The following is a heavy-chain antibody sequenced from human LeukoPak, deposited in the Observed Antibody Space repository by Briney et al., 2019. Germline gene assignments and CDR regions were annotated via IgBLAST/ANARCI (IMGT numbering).Heavy chain of an antibody. CDR3: ARSRYCSGGSCYGDY. CDR2: IYPGDSDT. V-gene: IGHV5-51*01. D-gene: IGHD2-15*01. J-gene: IGHJ4*02. Sequence: GESLKISCKGSGYSFTSYWIGWVRLMPGKGLEWMGIIYPGDSDTRYSPSFQGQVTISADKSISTAYLQWSSLKASDTAMYYCARSRYCSGGSCYGDYWGQGSLVTVSS. CDR1: GYSFTSYW.